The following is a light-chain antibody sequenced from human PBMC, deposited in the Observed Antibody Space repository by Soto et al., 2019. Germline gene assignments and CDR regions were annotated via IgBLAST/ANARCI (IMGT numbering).Light chain of an antibody. CDR1: NIGNKS. Sequence: SYELTQPPSVSVAPGQTAMITCGGNNIGNKSVHWYQQRPGQAPVLVVYDDSDRPSGIPDRLSGSNSENTATLTISRVEAGDEADFYCQVCDSSSDDRSDPPSDRWVFGGGTQLTVL. J-gene: IGLJ3*02. CDR3: QVCDSSSDDRSDPPSDRWV. CDR2: DDS. V-gene: IGLV3-21*02.